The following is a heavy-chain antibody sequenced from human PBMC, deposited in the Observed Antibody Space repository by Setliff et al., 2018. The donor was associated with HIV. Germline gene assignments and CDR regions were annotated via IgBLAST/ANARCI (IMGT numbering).Heavy chain of an antibody. D-gene: IGHD3-16*01. CDR1: GYSISSGYY. CDR3: SRHRANWGGPWDY. CDR2: IYHSGTI. J-gene: IGHJ4*02. Sequence: LSLTCDVSGYSISSGYYWGWIRQPPGKGLEWIGSIYHSGTIFYKPSLKSRLAISVDTSKNHFSLNLTSVTAADTAVYFCSRHRANWGGPWDYWGQGTLVTVS. V-gene: IGHV4-38-2*01.